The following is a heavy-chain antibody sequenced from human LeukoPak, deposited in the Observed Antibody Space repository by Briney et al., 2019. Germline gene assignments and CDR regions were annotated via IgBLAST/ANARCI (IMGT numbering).Heavy chain of an antibody. CDR2: IHSGGTT. CDR3: ARDRVSTVHPIAY. V-gene: IGHV3-66*01. J-gene: IGHJ4*02. D-gene: IGHD6-6*01. Sequence: GGSLRLSFAASGFTFSSYNMNWVRQAPGKGLEWVSVIHSGGTTYYADSVKGRFTISRDNSKNTLYLQMNSLRAEDTAVYYCARDRVSTVHPIAYWGQGTLVTVSS. CDR1: GFTFSSYN.